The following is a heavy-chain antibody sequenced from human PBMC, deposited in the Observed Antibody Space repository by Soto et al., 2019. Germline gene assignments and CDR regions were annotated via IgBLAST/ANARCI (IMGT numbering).Heavy chain of an antibody. J-gene: IGHJ3*02. Sequence: ASVKVSCKASGGTFSSYAISWVRQAPGQGLEWMGGIIPIFGIANYAQKFQGRVTITADKSTSTAYMELSSLRSEDTAVYYYARSLKLGIGAAFDIWGQGTMVTVSS. CDR3: ARSLKLGIGAAFDI. CDR1: GGTFSSYA. CDR2: IIPIFGIA. D-gene: IGHD7-27*01. V-gene: IGHV1-69*10.